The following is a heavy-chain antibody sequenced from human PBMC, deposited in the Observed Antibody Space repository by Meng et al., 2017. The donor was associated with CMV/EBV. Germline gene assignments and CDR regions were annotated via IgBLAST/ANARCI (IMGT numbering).Heavy chain of an antibody. J-gene: IGHJ6*02. CDR3: ARDSDSVRYYDFWSGYYGMDV. CDR2: ISSSSSYI. D-gene: IGHD3-3*01. Sequence: GGSLRLSCAASGFTFSSYSMNWVRQAPGKGLEWVSSISSSSSYIYYADSVEGRFTISRDNAKNSLYLQMNSLRAEDTAVYYCARDSDSVRYYDFWSGYYGMDVWGQGTTVTVSS. CDR1: GFTFSSYS. V-gene: IGHV3-21*01.